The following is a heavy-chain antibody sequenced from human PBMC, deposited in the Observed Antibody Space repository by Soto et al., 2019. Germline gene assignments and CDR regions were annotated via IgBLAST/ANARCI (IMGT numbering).Heavy chain of an antibody. J-gene: IGHJ2*01. CDR3: ARAPRSYSNYLGYFDL. CDR1: GYSITSGYY. V-gene: IGHV4-38-2*02. Sequence: SETLSLTCTVSGYSITSGYYWGWIRQPPGKGLEWIGSIFHSVSTYYNPSLKSRVTISVDTSKNQSYLKLSSVTAADTAVYYSARAPRSYSNYLGYFDLLGRGTLITVCS. CDR2: IFHSVST. D-gene: IGHD4-4*01.